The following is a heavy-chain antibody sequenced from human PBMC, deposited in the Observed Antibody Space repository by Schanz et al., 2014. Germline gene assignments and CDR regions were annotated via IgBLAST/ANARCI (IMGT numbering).Heavy chain of an antibody. J-gene: IGHJ6*03. CDR2: IPWNGAAI. Sequence: EVQVVESGGGLVQPGGSLRLSCTASGFNSDDYAMHWVRQAPGKGLEWVSNIPWNGAAIGYAGSVRGRFTISRDSAKNSLYLQMNSLRPEDTALYYCAKGSRSGSKVMDVWGKGPTVTVSS. D-gene: IGHD3-10*01. CDR3: AKGSRSGSKVMDV. V-gene: IGHV3-9*02. CDR1: GFNSDDYA.